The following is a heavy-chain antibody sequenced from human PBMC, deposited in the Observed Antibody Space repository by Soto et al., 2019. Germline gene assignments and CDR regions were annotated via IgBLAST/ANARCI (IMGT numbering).Heavy chain of an antibody. CDR3: ARNRNYNFDY. CDR2: ISYSGRA. D-gene: IGHD3-10*01. J-gene: IGHJ4*02. Sequence: QVQLQESGPGLVKPSETLSLTCTVSGGSFSSHYWNWVRQPPGKGLEWIGFISYSGRANYSPSLKSRVSMSLDTSKNQVSLNLSSVTAADTAVYYCARNRNYNFDYWGQGILVTVSS. CDR1: GGSFSSHY. V-gene: IGHV4-59*08.